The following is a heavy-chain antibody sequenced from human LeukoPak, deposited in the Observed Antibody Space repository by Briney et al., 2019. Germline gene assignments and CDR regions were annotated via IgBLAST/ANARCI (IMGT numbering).Heavy chain of an antibody. J-gene: IGHJ4*02. CDR1: GFAFSSYS. CDR3: ARGGGAVGNDY. Sequence: GGSLRLSCAASGFAFSSYSMNWVRQAPGKGLEWVSSISSSSSYIYYADSVKGRFTISRDNAKNSLYLQMNSLRAEDTAVYYCARGGGAVGNDYWGQGTLVTVSS. V-gene: IGHV3-21*01. CDR2: ISSSSSYI. D-gene: IGHD3-16*01.